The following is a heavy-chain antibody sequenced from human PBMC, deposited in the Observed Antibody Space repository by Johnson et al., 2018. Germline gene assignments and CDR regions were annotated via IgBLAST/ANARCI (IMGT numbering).Heavy chain of an antibody. CDR2: ARNRLNSYTT. CDR1: GFIISDHY. J-gene: IGHJ3*02. V-gene: IGHV3-72*01. D-gene: IGHD1-14*01. CDR3: TILKPYLQKGSAFDI. Sequence: EVQLVESGGGLVQPGGSLRLSCAASGFIISDHYMDWVRQAPGKGLEWVGRARNRLNSYTTDYAASVKGRFTTSRDDSKNSLYLQMNNLKTEDTAVYYCTILKPYLQKGSAFDIWGQGTMVTVSS.